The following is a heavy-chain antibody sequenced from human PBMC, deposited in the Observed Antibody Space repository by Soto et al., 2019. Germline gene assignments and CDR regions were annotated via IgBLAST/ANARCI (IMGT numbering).Heavy chain of an antibody. D-gene: IGHD5-18*01. Sequence: EVQLVESGGGLVQPGGSLRLSCAASGFTFSSYWMHWVRQVPGKGLVWVSRIKGDGSSMNYADSVKGRFTISRDNAKNTLYVQMHSLPAEDTAVYYCGRGIRNYYGVDVWGQGTTVTVSS. CDR1: GFTFSSYW. CDR2: IKGDGSSM. CDR3: GRGIRNYYGVDV. J-gene: IGHJ6*02. V-gene: IGHV3-74*01.